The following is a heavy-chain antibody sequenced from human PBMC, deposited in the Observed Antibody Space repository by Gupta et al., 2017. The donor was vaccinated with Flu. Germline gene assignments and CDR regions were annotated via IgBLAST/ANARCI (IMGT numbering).Heavy chain of an antibody. CDR2: IYYSGST. Sequence: QVQLQESGPGLVKPSETLSLTCTVSGGSISSYFWSWIRQPPGKGLEWIGYIYYSGSTNYNPSLKSRVTISVDTSKNQFSLKLSSVTAADTAVYYCAGGRWLQLPLDWGQGTLVTVSS. D-gene: IGHD5-24*01. CDR1: GGSISSYF. CDR3: AGGRWLQLPLD. V-gene: IGHV4-59*01. J-gene: IGHJ4*02.